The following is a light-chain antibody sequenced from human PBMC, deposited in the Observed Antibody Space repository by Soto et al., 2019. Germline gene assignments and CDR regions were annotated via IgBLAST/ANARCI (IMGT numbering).Light chain of an antibody. J-gene: IGKJ4*01. CDR1: QSISSY. V-gene: IGKV1-39*01. CDR2: AAS. CDR3: QQSYSTPLT. Sequence: IQMSQSPSSLSASVGDRVTITCRASQSISSYLNWYQQKPGKAPKLLIYAASSLQSGVPSRFSGSGSGTDFTLTISSLQPEDFATYYCQQSYSTPLTFGGGTKLDIK.